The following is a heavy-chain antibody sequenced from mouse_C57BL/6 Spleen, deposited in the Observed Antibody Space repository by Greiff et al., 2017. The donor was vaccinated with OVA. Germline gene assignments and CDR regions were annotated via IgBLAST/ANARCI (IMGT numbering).Heavy chain of an antibody. D-gene: IGHD1-1*01. J-gene: IGHJ3*01. Sequence: QVQLKQPGAELVKPGASVKMSCKASGYTFTSYWITWVKQRPGQGLEWIGDIYPGSGSTNYNEKFKSKATLTVDTSSSTAYMQLSSLTSEDSAVYYCANCYGSSPWFAYWGQGTLVTVSA. CDR2: IYPGSGST. V-gene: IGHV1-55*01. CDR3: ANCYGSSPWFAY. CDR1: GYTFTSYW.